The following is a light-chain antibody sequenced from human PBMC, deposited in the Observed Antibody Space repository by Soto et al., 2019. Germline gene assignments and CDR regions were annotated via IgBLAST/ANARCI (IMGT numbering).Light chain of an antibody. CDR3: LQDFNYPWP. V-gene: IGKV1-6*01. J-gene: IGKJ1*01. Sequence: AIQMTQFPSSLSASVGDRVTITCRTSQATRGDLAWIQQKPAKAPMSLIYTAFTLPSEVPSRFSGSGTASEYTLNFSRLQAEDFATYFCLQDFNYPWPFGQGTKVDIK. CDR2: TAF. CDR1: QATRGD.